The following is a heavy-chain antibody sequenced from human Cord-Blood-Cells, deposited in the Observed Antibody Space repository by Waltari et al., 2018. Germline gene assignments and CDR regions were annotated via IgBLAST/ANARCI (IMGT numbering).Heavy chain of an antibody. J-gene: IGHJ3*02. V-gene: IGHV4-59*08. D-gene: IGHD6-6*01. CDR1: GGSISSYY. CDR2: IYYSGST. Sequence: QVQLQEPGPGLVKPSETLSLTCTVSGGSISSYYWSWIRQPPGKGLEWIGYIYYSGSTNYNPSLKSRVTISVDTSKNQFSLKLSSVTAADTAVYYCARRRLGDAFDIWGQGTMVTVSS. CDR3: ARRRLGDAFDI.